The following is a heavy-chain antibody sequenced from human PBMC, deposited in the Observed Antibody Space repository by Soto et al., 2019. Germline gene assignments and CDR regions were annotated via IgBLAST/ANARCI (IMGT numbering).Heavy chain of an antibody. CDR1: GGSITTVGYL. J-gene: IGHJ6*02. V-gene: IGHV4-31*03. D-gene: IGHD3-16*01. CDR3: ARTPPLGHYVYYGMDV. Sequence: QVQLQESGPGLVKPSQTLSLTCSVSGGSITTVGYLWSWIRQHPGKGLEWIGSIYYSGSTYHNPSPKSRVSISVDTSENQFSLKLNSVTGADTAVYCCARTPPLGHYVYYGMDVWGRGTTVIVSS. CDR2: IYYSGST.